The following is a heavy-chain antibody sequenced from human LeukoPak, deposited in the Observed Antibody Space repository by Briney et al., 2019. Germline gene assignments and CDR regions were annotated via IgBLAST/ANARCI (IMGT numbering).Heavy chain of an antibody. CDR3: ARGEELRAPSHFDY. Sequence: AXGKVSCKASGYTFTSYGISWVRQAPGQGLEWMGWISAYNGNTNYAQKLQGRVTMTTDTSTSTAYMELRSLRSDDTAVYYCARGEELRAPSHFDYWGQGTLVTVSS. CDR2: ISAYNGNT. V-gene: IGHV1-18*01. D-gene: IGHD1-7*01. J-gene: IGHJ4*02. CDR1: GYTFTSYG.